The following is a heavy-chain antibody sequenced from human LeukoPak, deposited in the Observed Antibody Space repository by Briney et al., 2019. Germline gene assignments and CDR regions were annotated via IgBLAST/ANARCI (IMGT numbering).Heavy chain of an antibody. D-gene: IGHD2-2*01. CDR2: VSAYNGNT. CDR1: GYTFTSYG. Sequence: ASVEVSCKASGYTFTSYGISWVRQAPGQGLEWMGWVSAYNGNTNYAQKLQGRVTMTTDTSTSTAYMELRSLRSDDTAVYYCARAPPTYCSSTSCYPEFDPWGQGTLVTVSS. J-gene: IGHJ5*02. CDR3: ARAPPTYCSSTSCYPEFDP. V-gene: IGHV1-18*01.